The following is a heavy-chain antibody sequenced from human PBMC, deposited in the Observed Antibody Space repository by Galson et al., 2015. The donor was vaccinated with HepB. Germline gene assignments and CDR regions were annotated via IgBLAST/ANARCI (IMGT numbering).Heavy chain of an antibody. CDR3: ARDQDYGYFDY. CDR1: GFMFSYYS. D-gene: IGHD4-17*01. J-gene: IGHJ4*02. Sequence: SLRLSCAASGFMFSYYSMNWVRQAPGKGLEWVSYISTSSSTIYYADSVKGRFTISRDNAKNSLYLQMNSLRAEDTAVYYCARDQDYGYFDYWGQGTLVTVSS. V-gene: IGHV3-48*01. CDR2: ISTSSSTI.